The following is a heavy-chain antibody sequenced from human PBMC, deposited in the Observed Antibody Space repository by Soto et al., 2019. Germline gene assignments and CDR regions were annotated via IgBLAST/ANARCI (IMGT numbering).Heavy chain of an antibody. V-gene: IGHV1-8*01. D-gene: IGHD4-17*01. CDR2: MNPNSGNT. CDR1: GYTFTSYD. J-gene: IGHJ4*02. CDR3: TRTLYGDNVDY. Sequence: QVQLVQSGAEVKKPGASVKVSCKASGYTFTSYDINWVRQATGQGLEWMGWMNPNSGNTGKAQNFQGRVTMTRNTSRRIAYMELSSPRSEHTAVYSCTRTLYGDNVDYRGQGALVTVSS.